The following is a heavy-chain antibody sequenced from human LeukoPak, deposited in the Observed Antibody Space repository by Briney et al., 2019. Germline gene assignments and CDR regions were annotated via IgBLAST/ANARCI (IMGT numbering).Heavy chain of an antibody. V-gene: IGHV4-61*05. Sequence: SETLSLTCTVSGGSISSSSYYWGWIRQPPGKGLEWIGYIYYSGSTNYNPSLKSRVTISVDTSKNQFSLKLSSVTAADTAVYYCARVGTFDYDFWSGYYWFDPWGQGTLVTVSS. CDR1: GGSISSSSYY. CDR2: IYYSGST. CDR3: ARVGTFDYDFWSGYYWFDP. D-gene: IGHD3-3*01. J-gene: IGHJ5*02.